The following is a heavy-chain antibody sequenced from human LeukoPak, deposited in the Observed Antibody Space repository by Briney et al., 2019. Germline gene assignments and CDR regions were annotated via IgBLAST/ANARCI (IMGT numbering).Heavy chain of an antibody. CDR3: ARALGAEMDFQH. Sequence: SETLSLTCAVYGGSFSGYYWSWIRQPPGKGLEWIGEINHSGSTYYNPSLKSRVTISVDRSKNQFSLKLSSVTAADTAVYYCARALGAEMDFQHWGQGTLVTVSS. D-gene: IGHD1-26*01. CDR2: INHSGST. V-gene: IGHV4-34*01. CDR1: GGSFSGYY. J-gene: IGHJ1*01.